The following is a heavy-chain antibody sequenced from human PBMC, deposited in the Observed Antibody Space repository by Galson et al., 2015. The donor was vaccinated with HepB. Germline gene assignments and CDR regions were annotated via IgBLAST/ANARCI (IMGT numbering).Heavy chain of an antibody. J-gene: IGHJ4*02. CDR3: ARDRDYRFDY. CDR1: AYTFTTYA. V-gene: IGHV1-18*01. CDR2: ISANSGDT. Sequence: SVKVSCKASAYTFTTYAIHWVRQAPGQGLEWMGWISANSGDTKYAQNLQGRVTLTRNTSTSTAYLELRSLRSDDTATYYCARDRDYRFDYWGQGTLVTVSS. D-gene: IGHD4/OR15-4a*01.